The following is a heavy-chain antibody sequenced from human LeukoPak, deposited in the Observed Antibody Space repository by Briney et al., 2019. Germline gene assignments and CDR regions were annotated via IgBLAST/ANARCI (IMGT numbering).Heavy chain of an antibody. Sequence: ASVKVSCKASGYTFTDFYMHWVLQAPGLGLEWMGWINPNSGGTNYAQKFQGRVTVTRDTSINTAYMELNSLISDDTAVYYCARGWPGNPHFAFWGQGTLITVSS. CDR2: INPNSGGT. J-gene: IGHJ4*02. CDR1: GYTFTDFY. V-gene: IGHV1-2*02. D-gene: IGHD4-23*01. CDR3: ARGWPGNPHFAF.